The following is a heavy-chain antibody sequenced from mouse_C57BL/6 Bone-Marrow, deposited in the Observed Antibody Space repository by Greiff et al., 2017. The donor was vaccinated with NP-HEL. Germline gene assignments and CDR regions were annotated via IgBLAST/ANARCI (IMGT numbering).Heavy chain of an antibody. D-gene: IGHD2-4*01. Sequence: EVMLVESGGGLVKPGGSLKLSCAASGFTFSSYAMSWVRQTPEKRLEWVATISDGGSYTYYPDNVKGRFTISRDNAKNNLYLQMSHLKSEDTAMYYCAREYYDYDFDYWGQGTTLTVSS. V-gene: IGHV5-4*01. CDR2: ISDGGSYT. J-gene: IGHJ2*01. CDR3: AREYYDYDFDY. CDR1: GFTFSSYA.